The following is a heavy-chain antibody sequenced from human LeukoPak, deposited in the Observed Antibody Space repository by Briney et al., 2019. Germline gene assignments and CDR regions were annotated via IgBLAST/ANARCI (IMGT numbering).Heavy chain of an antibody. CDR3: ARDLASNWNEGLDY. CDR2: IWFDGNNK. J-gene: IGHJ4*02. V-gene: IGHV3-33*08. Sequence: GGSLRLSCAASGFTFSSYGMHWVRQAPGKGLEWVAVIWFDGNNKYYADSVKGRFTISRDNSKNTLYLQMNSLRAEDTAVYNCARDLASNWNEGLDYWGQGTLVTVSS. CDR1: GFTFSSYG. D-gene: IGHD1-1*01.